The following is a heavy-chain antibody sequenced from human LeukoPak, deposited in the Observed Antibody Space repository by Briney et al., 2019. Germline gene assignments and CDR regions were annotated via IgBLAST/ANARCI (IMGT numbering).Heavy chain of an antibody. CDR3: ARHRIMISWSDP. J-gene: IGHJ5*02. V-gene: IGHV4-34*01. Sequence: SETLSLTCAVSGGSFSGYYWTWIRQPPGKGLEWIGEINHSGSANYNPSLMSRVTISLDTSKNHFSLNLSSVTAADTAVYYCARHRIMISWSDPWGQGTLVTVSS. D-gene: IGHD3-16*01. CDR2: INHSGSA. CDR1: GGSFSGYY.